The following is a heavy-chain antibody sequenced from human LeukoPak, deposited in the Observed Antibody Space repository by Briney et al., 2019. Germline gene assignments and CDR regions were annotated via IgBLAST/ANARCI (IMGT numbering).Heavy chain of an antibody. CDR2: INPNSGGT. V-gene: IGHV1-2*06. D-gene: IGHD4-23*01. CDR3: ARSGGNSGWFDP. CDR1: GYTFTGYY. Sequence: ASVKVSCKAAGYTFTGYYMFWVRQAPGQGLEWMGRINPNSGGTNYAQKFQGRVTMTRDTSISTAYMELSRLRSDDTAVYYCARSGGNSGWFDPWGQGTLVTVSS. J-gene: IGHJ5*02.